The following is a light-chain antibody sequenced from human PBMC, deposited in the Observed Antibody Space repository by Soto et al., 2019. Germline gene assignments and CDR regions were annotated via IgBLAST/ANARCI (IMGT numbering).Light chain of an antibody. CDR2: GAS. Sequence: IQLTQSPSSLSASVGDRVTITCRASQGISSFLAWYQQKPGKAPKLFIYGASNLQNGVPSRFSGSGSGKDFTLTIGSLQPADVATYYCQHLNTFPLSFGPGTKVDIK. J-gene: IGKJ3*01. CDR3: QHLNTFPLS. V-gene: IGKV1-9*01. CDR1: QGISSF.